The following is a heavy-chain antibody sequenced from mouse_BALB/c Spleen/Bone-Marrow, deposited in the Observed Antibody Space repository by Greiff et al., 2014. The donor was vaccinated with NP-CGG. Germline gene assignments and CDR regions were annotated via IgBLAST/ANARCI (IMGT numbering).Heavy chain of an antibody. CDR3: TRSNYGYWFFDV. J-gene: IGHJ1*01. D-gene: IGHD1-1*01. V-gene: IGHV1S81*02. CDR1: GYTFTSYY. CDR2: INPSNGGT. Sequence: VKLVESGAELVKPGASVKLSCKASGYTFTSYYMYWVKQRPGQGLEWIGEINPSNGGTNFNEKFKSKATLTVDKSSNTAYVQLSSLTSEDSAVYHCTRSNYGYWFFDVWSAGTTVTVSS.